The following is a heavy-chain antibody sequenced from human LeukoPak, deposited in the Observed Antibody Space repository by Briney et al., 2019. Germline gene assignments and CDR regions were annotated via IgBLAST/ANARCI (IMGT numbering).Heavy chain of an antibody. CDR3: ARVSTNSRVGGYDPQWYFDL. V-gene: IGHV1-18*04. CDR1: GYTFINYG. Sequence: ASVKVSCKASGYTFINYGFTWVRQAPGQGLEWMGWISGYSGNTNYLQKFQGRVTMTTDTSTNTVYMELRSLSSDDTAVYYCARVSTNSRVGGYDPQWYFDLWGRGTLVTVSS. CDR2: ISGYSGNT. D-gene: IGHD5-12*01. J-gene: IGHJ2*01.